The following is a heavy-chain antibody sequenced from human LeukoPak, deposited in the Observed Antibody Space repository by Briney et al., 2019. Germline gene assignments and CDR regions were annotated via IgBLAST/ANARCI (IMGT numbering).Heavy chain of an antibody. J-gene: IGHJ3*02. CDR1: GYTFTSYD. D-gene: IGHD6-6*01. CDR3: ARGRNNLIAARSDAFDI. Sequence: ASVKVSCKASGYTFTSYDINWVRQATGQGLEWMGWMNPNSGNTGYAQKFQGRVTITRNTSISTAYMELSSLRSEDTAVYYCARGRNNLIAARSDAFDIWGQGTMVTVSS. V-gene: IGHV1-8*03. CDR2: MNPNSGNT.